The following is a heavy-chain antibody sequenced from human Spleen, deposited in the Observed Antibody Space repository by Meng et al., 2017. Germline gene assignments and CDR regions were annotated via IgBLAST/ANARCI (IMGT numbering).Heavy chain of an antibody. CDR3: ARHYDFWIDY. CDR1: GGSITTSSYY. CDR2: VYYSGST. D-gene: IGHD3-3*01. Sequence: QLQLQESGPGLVKPSETLSLTCTVSGGSITTSSYYWGWIRQPPGKGLQWIGSVYYSGSTYYNPSLKSRVTISVDTSKNQFSLNLSSVTAADTAVYYCARHYDFWIDYWGQGTLVTVSS. J-gene: IGHJ4*02. V-gene: IGHV4-39*01.